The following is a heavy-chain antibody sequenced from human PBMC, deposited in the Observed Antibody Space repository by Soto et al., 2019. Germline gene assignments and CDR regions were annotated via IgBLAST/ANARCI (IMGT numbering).Heavy chain of an antibody. V-gene: IGHV3-23*01. D-gene: IGHD2-2*01. J-gene: IGHJ6*02. CDR1: GFTFSSYA. Sequence: GSLRLSCAASGFTFSSYAMSWVRQAPGKGLEWVSAISGSGGSTYYADSVKGRFTISRDNSKNTLYLQMNSLRAEATAVYYCAKDRGGYCSSTSCYPNGMDVWGQGTTVTVSS. CDR2: ISGSGGST. CDR3: AKDRGGYCSSTSCYPNGMDV.